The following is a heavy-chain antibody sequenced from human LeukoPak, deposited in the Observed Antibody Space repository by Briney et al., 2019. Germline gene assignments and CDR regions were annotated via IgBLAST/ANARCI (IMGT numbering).Heavy chain of an antibody. J-gene: IGHJ4*02. CDR1: GGTFSSYA. CDR3: AKDGGQYCATTSCFQFDY. V-gene: IGHV1-18*01. CDR2: VSAYNGGA. Sequence: PGSSVKVSCTASGGTFSSYAISWVPRAPGQGFEWMGWVSAYNGGADYGQTFRDRVTMTTDPSTNTVYMELTSLRSDDTAVYYCAKDGGQYCATTSCFQFDYWGQGTLITVSS. D-gene: IGHD2-2*01.